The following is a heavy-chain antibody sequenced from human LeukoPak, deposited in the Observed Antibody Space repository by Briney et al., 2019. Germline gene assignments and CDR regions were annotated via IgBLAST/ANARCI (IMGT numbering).Heavy chain of an antibody. CDR1: GGSISSGSYY. J-gene: IGHJ6*02. D-gene: IGHD6-19*01. CDR3: ARDLVRVGPVAGSAYYYGMDV. Sequence: SETLSLTCTVSGGSISSGSYYWSWIRQPAGKGLEWIGRIYTSGSTNYNPSLKSRVTISVDTSKNQFSLKLSSVTAADTAVYYCARDLVRVGPVAGSAYYYGMDVWGQGTTVTVSS. V-gene: IGHV4-61*02. CDR2: IYTSGST.